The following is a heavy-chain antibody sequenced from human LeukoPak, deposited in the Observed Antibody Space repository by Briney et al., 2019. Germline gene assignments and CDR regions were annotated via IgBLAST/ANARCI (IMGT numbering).Heavy chain of an antibody. V-gene: IGHV4-31*03. CDR1: GGSISIGGYY. CDR3: ARVRGGDARSAFDI. J-gene: IGHJ3*02. D-gene: IGHD2-21*02. CDR2: IYYSGST. Sequence: SETLSLTCTVSGGSISIGGYYWSWIRQHPGKGLEWIGYIYYSGSTYYNPSLKSRVTISVDTSKNQFSLKLSSVTAADTAVYYCARVRGGDARSAFDIWGQGTMVTVSS.